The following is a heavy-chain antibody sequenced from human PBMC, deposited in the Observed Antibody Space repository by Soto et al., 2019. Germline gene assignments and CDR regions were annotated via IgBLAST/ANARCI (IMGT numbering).Heavy chain of an antibody. Sequence: SETLSLTCTVSGGSISSSSYYWGWIRQPPGKGLEWIGSIYYSGSTYYNPSLKSRVTISVDTSKNQFSLKLSSVTAADTAVYYCARHKESGYYIDYYYYGMDVWGQGTTVTVSS. V-gene: IGHV4-39*01. D-gene: IGHD3-3*01. CDR1: GGSISSSSYY. CDR2: IYYSGST. CDR3: ARHKESGYYIDYYYYGMDV. J-gene: IGHJ6*02.